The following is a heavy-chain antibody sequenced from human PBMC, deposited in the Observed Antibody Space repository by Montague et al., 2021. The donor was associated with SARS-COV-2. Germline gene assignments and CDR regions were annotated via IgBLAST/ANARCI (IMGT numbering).Heavy chain of an antibody. CDR1: GFTFNSYN. V-gene: IGHV3-21*05. CDR3: ARDGWMTTISTFDY. J-gene: IGHJ4*02. Sequence: SLRLSCAASGFTFNSYNMNWVRQAPGKGLEWVSHISTSTYIDYEDSVTGRFTISSDNAKSSLYLQMHSLRVEDTAVYYCARDGWMTTISTFDYWGQGTLVTVSS. D-gene: IGHD3-3*01. CDR2: ISTSTYI.